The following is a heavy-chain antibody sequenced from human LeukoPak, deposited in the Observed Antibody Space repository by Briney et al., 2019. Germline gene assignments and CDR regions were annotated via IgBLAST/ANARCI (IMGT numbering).Heavy chain of an antibody. CDR3: ARDGNTIPWRGGLNWFDP. V-gene: IGHV4-39*07. CDR2: IYYSGST. J-gene: IGHJ5*02. D-gene: IGHD1-7*01. Sequence: PSETLSLTCIVSGGSISSSSYYWGWIRQPPGKGLEWIGSIYYSGSTYYNPSLKSRVTISVDTSKNQFSLKLSSVTAADTAVYYCARDGNTIPWRGGLNWFDPWGQGTLVTVSS. CDR1: GGSISSSSYY.